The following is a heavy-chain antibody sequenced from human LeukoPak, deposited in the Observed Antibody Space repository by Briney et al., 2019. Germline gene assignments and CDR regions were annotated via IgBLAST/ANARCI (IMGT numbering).Heavy chain of an antibody. Sequence: SSETLSLTCTVSGGSIGSYYWSWIRQPPGKGLEWIGYIYYSGSTNHNPSLKSRVTISVDTSGNQFSLKLSSVTAADTAMYYCARAPWGRSDFWSGHPYYFDSWGQGTLVTVSS. CDR2: IYYSGST. CDR3: ARAPWGRSDFWSGHPYYFDS. CDR1: GGSIGSYY. V-gene: IGHV4-59*01. D-gene: IGHD3-3*01. J-gene: IGHJ4*02.